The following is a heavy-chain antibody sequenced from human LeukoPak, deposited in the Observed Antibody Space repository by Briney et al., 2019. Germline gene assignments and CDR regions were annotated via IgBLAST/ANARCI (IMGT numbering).Heavy chain of an antibody. CDR3: ARDKYSSGWYNGAFDI. CDR2: IYYSGST. V-gene: IGHV4-39*02. Sequence: SETLSLTCTVSGGSISSSSYYWGWIRQPPGKGLEWIGSIYYSGSTYYNPSLKSRVTISVDTSKNQFSLKLSSVTAADTAVYYCARDKYSSGWYNGAFDIWGQGTMVTVSS. D-gene: IGHD6-19*01. J-gene: IGHJ3*02. CDR1: GGSISSSSYY.